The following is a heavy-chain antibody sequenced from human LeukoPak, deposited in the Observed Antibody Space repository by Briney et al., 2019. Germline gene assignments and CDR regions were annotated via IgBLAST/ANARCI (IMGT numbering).Heavy chain of an antibody. CDR2: IYHSGGT. CDR1: GASINSTKW. D-gene: IGHD6-13*01. V-gene: IGHV4-4*02. CDR3: ARGSTWSDY. Sequence: SGTLSLTCAVSGASINSTKWWTWVRQPPGKGLEWIGEIYHSGGTNYNPSLKSRVTISADKSRNQFSLRLNSVTAADTAVYYCARGSTWSDYWGQGSLVTVSS. J-gene: IGHJ4*02.